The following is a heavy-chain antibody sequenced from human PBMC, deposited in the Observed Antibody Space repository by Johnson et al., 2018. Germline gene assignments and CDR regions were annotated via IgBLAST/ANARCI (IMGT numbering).Heavy chain of an antibody. Sequence: QVQLQQWGAGLWKPSETLSLTCAVYGGSFSGYYWSWIRQPPGKGLEWIGEINHSGSTNYNPSLKSRVTISVDTSKNQFSLKLSSVTAADTAVYYCARVGLGYCSGGGCYRQVLDYCYCYMDVWGKVTTVTVSS. CDR3: ARVGLGYCSGGGCYRQVLDYCYCYMDV. D-gene: IGHD2-15*01. CDR1: GGSFSGYY. V-gene: IGHV4-34*01. J-gene: IGHJ6*03. CDR2: INHSGST.